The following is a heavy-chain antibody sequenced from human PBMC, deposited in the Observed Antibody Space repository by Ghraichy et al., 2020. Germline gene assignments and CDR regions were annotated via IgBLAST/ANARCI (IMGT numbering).Heavy chain of an antibody. D-gene: IGHD6-13*01. CDR3: ARHGRNTWFTYFDF. J-gene: IGHJ4*02. V-gene: IGHV4-39*01. CDR1: GGSISSSTYY. CDR2: IYYSGST. Sequence: SETLSLTCTVSGGSISSSTYYWGWIRQPPGKGLEWIGSIYYSGSTYYNPSLKSRVTISVDTSKNQLSLQLSSVTAADTAVYYCARHGRNTWFTYFDFWGQGTLVAVSS.